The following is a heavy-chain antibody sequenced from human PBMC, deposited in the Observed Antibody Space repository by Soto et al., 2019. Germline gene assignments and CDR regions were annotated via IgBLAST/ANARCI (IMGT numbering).Heavy chain of an antibody. CDR3: IQSRCGGDCLQSYASHYYYGMEV. CDR2: IYWDDDK. J-gene: IGHJ6*02. CDR1: GFSLSTSGVG. Sequence: QITLKESGPTLVKHTQTLTLTCTFSGFSLSTSGVGVGWIRQPPGKALEWLALIYWDDDKRYSPSLRSRLTISKDTSKNQVVLTMTNMDPVDTATYHCIQSRCGGDCLQSYASHYYYGMEVWGQGTTVNVSS. V-gene: IGHV2-5*02. D-gene: IGHD2-21*02.